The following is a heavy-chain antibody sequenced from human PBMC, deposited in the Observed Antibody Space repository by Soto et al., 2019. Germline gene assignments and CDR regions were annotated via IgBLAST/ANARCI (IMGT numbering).Heavy chain of an antibody. CDR3: ARQRTTVVTQAYFDH. D-gene: IGHD2-21*02. CDR1: GESISSSSYY. J-gene: IGHJ4*02. V-gene: IGHV4-39*01. CDR2: IYYSGRT. Sequence: PSETLSLTCIVSGESISSSSYYWGWIRQPPGKSLEWIGSIYYSGRTYYNPSFKSRVTIFIDTSKNQFSLKLSSVTATDTAVYYCARQRTTVVTQAYFDHWGQGALVTVSS.